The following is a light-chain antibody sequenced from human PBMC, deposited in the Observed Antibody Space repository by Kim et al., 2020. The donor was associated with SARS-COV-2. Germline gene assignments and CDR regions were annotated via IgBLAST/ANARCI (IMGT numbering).Light chain of an antibody. CDR3: AAWDDSLNGVV. CDR2: TNN. CDR1: SSNIGSNT. J-gene: IGLJ2*01. V-gene: IGLV1-44*01. Sequence: GQRCTISCSGSSSNIGSNTVNWYRQLPGTAPKLLIYTNNQRPSGVPDRFSGSKSGTSASLAISGLQSEDEADYYCAAWDDSLNGVVFGGGTQLTVL.